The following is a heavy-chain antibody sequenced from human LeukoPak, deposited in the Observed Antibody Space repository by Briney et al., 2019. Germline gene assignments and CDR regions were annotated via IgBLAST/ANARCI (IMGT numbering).Heavy chain of an antibody. Sequence: SETLSLTCAVSGGSFSGYYWSWSRHRPAQGLEWMGEINHSGSTNYNPSPKSRVTISIDTAKTKNSLNLSPVTAADTAAYSGARAHRTLVVPAAKKGGFDPWGQGTLVTVSS. D-gene: IGHD2-2*01. CDR2: INHSGST. V-gene: IGHV4-34*01. CDR3: ARAHRTLVVPAAKKGGFDP. J-gene: IGHJ5*02. CDR1: GGSFSGYY.